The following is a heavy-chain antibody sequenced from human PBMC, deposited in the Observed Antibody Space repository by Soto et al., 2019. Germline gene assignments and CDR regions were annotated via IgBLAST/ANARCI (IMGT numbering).Heavy chain of an antibody. J-gene: IGHJ4*02. V-gene: IGHV3-7*01. CDR2: IKPDGSEK. D-gene: IGHD4-17*01. Sequence: EVHLVESGGGLVQPGGSLRLSCAASEFTFSQHWMSWVRQALGKGLEWVADIKPDGSEKYYVDSVKGRFTISRDNAKNSVYLQMNGLRAEDTAVYYCARGHYGRDYWGQGTLVTVSS. CDR1: EFTFSQHW. CDR3: ARGHYGRDY.